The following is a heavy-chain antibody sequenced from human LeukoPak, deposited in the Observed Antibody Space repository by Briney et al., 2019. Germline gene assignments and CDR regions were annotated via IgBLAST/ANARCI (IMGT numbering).Heavy chain of an antibody. J-gene: IGHJ4*02. CDR2: IYYSGST. V-gene: IGHV4-59*08. Sequence: SETLSLTCTVSGGSISSYYWSWIRQPPGKGLEWVGYIYYSGSTNYNPSLKSRVTISVDTSKNQFSLKLSSVTAADTAVYYCARHMRGYYDSSGYYYFGYFDYWGQGTLVTVSS. CDR1: GGSISSYY. CDR3: ARHMRGYYDSSGYYYFGYFDY. D-gene: IGHD3-22*01.